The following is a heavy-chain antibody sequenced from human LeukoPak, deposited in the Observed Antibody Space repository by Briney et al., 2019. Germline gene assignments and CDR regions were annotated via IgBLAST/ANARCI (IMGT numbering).Heavy chain of an antibody. J-gene: IGHJ4*02. CDR1: GFSLSNYW. D-gene: IGHD2-15*01. CDR3: AKIGIGYCSGGSCRRLDY. Sequence: GSLRLSCAASGFSLSNYWMSWVRQAPGKGLEWVAKIKLDGSEEYYVDSVKGRFTISRDNSKNTLYLQMNSLRAEDTAVYYCAKIGIGYCSGGSCRRLDYWGQGTLVTVSS. CDR2: IKLDGSEE. V-gene: IGHV3-7*01.